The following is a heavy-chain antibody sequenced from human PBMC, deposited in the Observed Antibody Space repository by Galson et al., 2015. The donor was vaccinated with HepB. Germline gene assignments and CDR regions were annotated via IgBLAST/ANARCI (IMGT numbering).Heavy chain of an antibody. CDR3: ARSYPWGRGFYFYFDY. D-gene: IGHD2/OR15-2a*01. CDR2: INPSGGST. J-gene: IGHJ4*02. V-gene: IGHV1-46*01. CDR1: GYTFTSYY. Sequence: SVKVSCKASGYTFTSYYMHWVRQAPGQGLEWMGIINPSGGSTSYAQKFQGRVTMTRDTSTSTVYMELSSLRSEDTAVYYCARSYPWGRGFYFYFDYWGQGTLVTVSS.